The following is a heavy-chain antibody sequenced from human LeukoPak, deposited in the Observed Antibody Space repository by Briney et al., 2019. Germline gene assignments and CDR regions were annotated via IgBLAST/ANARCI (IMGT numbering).Heavy chain of an antibody. J-gene: IGHJ6*03. Sequence: SETLSLTCAVSGYSISSGYYWGWIRQPPGKGLEWIGSIYHSGSTYYNPSLKSRVTISVDTSKNQFSLKLSSVTAADTAVYYCARENSIAVAGTGLYYYYYYMDVWGKGTTVIVSS. D-gene: IGHD6-19*01. CDR2: IYHSGST. CDR1: GYSISSGYY. V-gene: IGHV4-38-2*02. CDR3: ARENSIAVAGTGLYYYYYYMDV.